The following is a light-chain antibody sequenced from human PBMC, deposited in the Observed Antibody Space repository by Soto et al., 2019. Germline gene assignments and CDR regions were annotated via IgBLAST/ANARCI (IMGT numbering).Light chain of an antibody. Sequence: EIVWTQSPGTLSLSPGERATLSCRASQSVSTYYLAWYQQKPGQAPRLLIYGASSRATGIPDRFSGTGSGTDITLTISRLEPEDFAVYYCQEYGTSRTFGQGTKVEIK. V-gene: IGKV3-20*01. J-gene: IGKJ1*01. CDR2: GAS. CDR3: QEYGTSRT. CDR1: QSVSTYY.